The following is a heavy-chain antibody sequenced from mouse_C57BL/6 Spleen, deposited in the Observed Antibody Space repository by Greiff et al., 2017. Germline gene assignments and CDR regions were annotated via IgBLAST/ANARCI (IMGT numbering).Heavy chain of an antibody. Sequence: QVQLQQSGAELARPGASVKLSCKASGYTFTSYGISWVKQRTGQGLEWIGEIYPRSGNTYYNEKFKGKATLTADKSSSTAYMELRSLTSEDSAVYFCARMTTFDDWGQGTTLTVSS. J-gene: IGHJ2*01. D-gene: IGHD2-13*01. V-gene: IGHV1-81*01. CDR3: ARMTTFDD. CDR1: GYTFTSYG. CDR2: IYPRSGNT.